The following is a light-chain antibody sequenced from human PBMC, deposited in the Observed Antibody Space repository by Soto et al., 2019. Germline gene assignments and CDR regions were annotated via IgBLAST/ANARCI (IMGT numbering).Light chain of an antibody. CDR2: GAS. J-gene: IGKJ1*01. V-gene: IGKV3-20*01. CDR1: QTVRNNY. CDR3: QQYGSSPPT. Sequence: EFVLTQSPGTLSLGERATLSCRASQTVRNNYLAWYQQKPGQAPRLLIYGASSRATGIPDRFSGSGSGTDFTLTISRLEPEDFAVYYCQQYGSSPPTFGQGTKVDIK.